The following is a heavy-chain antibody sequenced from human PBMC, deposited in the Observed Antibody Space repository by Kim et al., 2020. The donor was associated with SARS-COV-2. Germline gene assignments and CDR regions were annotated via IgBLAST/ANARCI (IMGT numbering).Heavy chain of an antibody. D-gene: IGHD3-10*01. J-gene: IGHJ4*02. CDR1: GYTFTSYA. Sequence: ASVKVSCKASGYTFTSYAMNWVRQAPGQGLEWMGWINTNTGNPTHAQGFTGRFVFSLDTSVSTAYLQISSLKAEDTAVYYCARSLSIGITMVRGVIEGIDYWGQGTLVTVSS. CDR3: ARSLSIGITMVRGVIEGIDY. CDR2: INTNTGNP. V-gene: IGHV7-4-1*02.